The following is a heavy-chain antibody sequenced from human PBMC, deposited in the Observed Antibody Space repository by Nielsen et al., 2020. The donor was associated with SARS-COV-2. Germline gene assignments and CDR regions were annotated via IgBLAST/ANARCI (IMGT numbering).Heavy chain of an antibody. Sequence: SLKISCAASGFTFDDYAMHWVRQAPGKGLEWVSGISWNSGSIGYADSVKGRFTISRDNAKNSLYLQMNSLRAEDTALYYCAKVYSSGWYYFDYWGQGTLVTVSS. CDR1: GFTFDDYA. J-gene: IGHJ4*02. V-gene: IGHV3-9*01. CDR3: AKVYSSGWYYFDY. D-gene: IGHD6-19*01. CDR2: ISWNSGSI.